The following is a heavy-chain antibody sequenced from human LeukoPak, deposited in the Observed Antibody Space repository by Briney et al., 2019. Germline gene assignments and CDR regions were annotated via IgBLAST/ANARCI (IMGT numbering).Heavy chain of an antibody. CDR2: IYYSGSS. D-gene: IGHD2-2*01. V-gene: IGHV4-39*01. Sequence: SETLSLTCTVSGGSISSSSYYWGWIRQPPGKGLEWIGSIYYSGSSYYNPSLKSRVTMSVDTSKNQLSLKMSSVTAADTAVHYCARHVVGYCSSTSCHTDYWGQGTLVTVSS. CDR1: GGSISSSSYY. CDR3: ARHVVGYCSSTSCHTDY. J-gene: IGHJ4*02.